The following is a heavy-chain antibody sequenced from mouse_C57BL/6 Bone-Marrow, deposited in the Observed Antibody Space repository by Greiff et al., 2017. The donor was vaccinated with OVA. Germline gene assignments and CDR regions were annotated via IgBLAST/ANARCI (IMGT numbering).Heavy chain of an antibody. V-gene: IGHV1-54*01. CDR3: ARDSNYPYYYAMDY. Sequence: QLQQSGAELVRPGTSVKVSCKASGYAFTNYLIEWVKQRPGQGLEWIGVINPGSGGTNYNEKFKGKATLTADKSSSTAYMQLSSLTSEDSAVYFCARDSNYPYYYAMDYWGQGTSVTVSS. CDR2: INPGSGGT. CDR1: GYAFTNYL. J-gene: IGHJ4*01. D-gene: IGHD2-5*01.